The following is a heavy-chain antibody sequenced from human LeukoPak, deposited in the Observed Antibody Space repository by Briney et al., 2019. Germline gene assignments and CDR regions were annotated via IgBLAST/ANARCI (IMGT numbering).Heavy chain of an antibody. V-gene: IGHV3-7*05. D-gene: IGHD6-13*01. CDR3: ARASGVSAAGSPYYFDY. CDR2: IKQDGSEK. J-gene: IGHJ4*02. Sequence: PGGSLRLSCAASGFTFSSHWMTWVRQAPGKGLEWVAKIKQDGSEKYYVDSVKGRFTISRDNAKHSLYLQMNSLGAEDTAVYYCARASGVSAAGSPYYFDYWGQGTLVTVSS. CDR1: GFTFSSHW.